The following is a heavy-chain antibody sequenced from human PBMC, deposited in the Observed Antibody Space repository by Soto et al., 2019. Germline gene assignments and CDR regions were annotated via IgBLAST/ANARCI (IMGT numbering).Heavy chain of an antibody. V-gene: IGHV4-31*03. J-gene: IGHJ4*02. Sequence: PSETLSLTCNVSGVSINSAGYYWSWIRLHPGKGLEWIGHIYHSGRTYYNPSLKSRVGILVDTSKNQFSLNLNSVTAADTAVYYCARWVEVSLDYFDSWGQGTPVTVS. CDR1: GVSINSAGYY. CDR3: ARWVEVSLDYFDS. D-gene: IGHD1-20*01. CDR2: IYHSGRT.